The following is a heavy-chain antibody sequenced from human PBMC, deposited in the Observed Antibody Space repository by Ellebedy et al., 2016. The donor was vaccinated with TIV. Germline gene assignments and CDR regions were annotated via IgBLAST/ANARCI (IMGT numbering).Heavy chain of an antibody. CDR1: GFTFNNYN. Sequence: GESLKISCAASGFTFNNYNMIWVRQAPGKGLEWISYISSDGITTDYADSVKGRFTISRDNAKASVSLQMNSLRAEDTAVYYCARDMGRWLQFLAYWGQGTLVTVSS. V-gene: IGHV3-48*03. D-gene: IGHD5-24*01. J-gene: IGHJ4*02. CDR3: ARDMGRWLQFLAY. CDR2: ISSDGITT.